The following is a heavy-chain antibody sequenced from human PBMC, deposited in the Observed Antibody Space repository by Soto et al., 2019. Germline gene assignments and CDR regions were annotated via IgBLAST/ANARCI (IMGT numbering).Heavy chain of an antibody. J-gene: IGHJ4*02. V-gene: IGHV4-31*03. CDR2: IYYTGST. CDR1: GASIRSGGYY. CDR3: ARIEMASIK. Sequence: SETLSLTCSVSGASIRSGGYYWSWLRQSPGKGLEWIGHIYYTGSTFYSPSLKSRLTISPDTSKNQFSLDLRSVTAADTAMYYCARIEMASIKWGRGTLVTV.